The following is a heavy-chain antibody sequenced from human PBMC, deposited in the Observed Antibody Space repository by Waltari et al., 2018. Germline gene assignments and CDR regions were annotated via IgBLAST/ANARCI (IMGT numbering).Heavy chain of an antibody. V-gene: IGHV1-69*10. CDR3: ARDGARSAFDI. Sequence: QLQLVQSGAEVKKPGSSGKVPCKAAGGTFSSYAISWVRQAPGQGLEWMGWIIPILGIANYSQKFHGRVTITADKSTSTAYMELSSLRSEDTAVYYCARDGARSAFDIWGQGTMVTVSS. CDR1: GGTFSSYA. D-gene: IGHD3-16*01. J-gene: IGHJ3*02. CDR2: IIPILGIA.